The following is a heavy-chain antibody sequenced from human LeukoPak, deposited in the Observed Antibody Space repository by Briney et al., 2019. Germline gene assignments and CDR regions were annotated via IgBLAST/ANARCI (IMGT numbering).Heavy chain of an antibody. CDR3: TTSLAGAVTAVYPFDN. Sequence: KPGGSLRLSCAASGFTFSSYGMHWVRQAPGKGLEWVGRIKSKTDGGTKDYAAPVKGRITISRDDSTNTLHLQMNSLKTEDTAVYYCTTSLAGAVTAVYPFDNWGQGTLVTVSS. D-gene: IGHD2-21*02. CDR1: GFTFSSYG. V-gene: IGHV3-15*01. CDR2: IKSKTDGGTK. J-gene: IGHJ4*02.